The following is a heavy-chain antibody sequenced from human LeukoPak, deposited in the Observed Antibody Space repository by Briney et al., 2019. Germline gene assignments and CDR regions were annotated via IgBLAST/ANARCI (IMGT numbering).Heavy chain of an antibody. CDR3: ARGLPRILGIDY. CDR1: RYTFTSYV. J-gene: IGHJ4*02. Sequence: ASVKVSSKDSRYTFTSYVISWVRQAPGQGLEWMGLISAYSGSTNYAQKIQGRVTMTTDTSTSTAYMEVRSLRSDDTAVYYCARGLPRILGIDYWGQGTLVTVSS. CDR2: ISAYSGST. V-gene: IGHV1-18*01. D-gene: IGHD1-26*01.